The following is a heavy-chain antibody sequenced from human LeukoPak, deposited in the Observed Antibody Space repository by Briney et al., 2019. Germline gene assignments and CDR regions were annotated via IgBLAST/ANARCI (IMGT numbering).Heavy chain of an antibody. D-gene: IGHD4-23*01. Sequence: GGSLRLSCAASGFTFSSYSFNWVRQAPGKGLVWVSRINSDGSSTSYADSVKGRFTISRDNAKNTLYLQMNSLRAEDTAVYYCARDYDYAGFDYWGQGTLVTVSS. CDR2: INSDGSST. CDR3: ARDYDYAGFDY. CDR1: GFTFSSYS. J-gene: IGHJ4*02. V-gene: IGHV3-74*01.